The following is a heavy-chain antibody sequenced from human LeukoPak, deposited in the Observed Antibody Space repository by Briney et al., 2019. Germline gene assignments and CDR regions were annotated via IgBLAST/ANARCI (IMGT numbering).Heavy chain of an antibody. V-gene: IGHV4-59*01. D-gene: IGHD6-25*01. CDR2: IYYSGST. Sequence: SETLSLTCTVSGGSISSYYWSWIRQPPGKGLEWIGYIYYSGSTNYNPSLKSRVTISVDTSKSQFSLKLSSVTAADTAVYYCARDTSAGAVDYWGQGTLVTVSS. CDR1: GGSISSYY. CDR3: ARDTSAGAVDY. J-gene: IGHJ4*02.